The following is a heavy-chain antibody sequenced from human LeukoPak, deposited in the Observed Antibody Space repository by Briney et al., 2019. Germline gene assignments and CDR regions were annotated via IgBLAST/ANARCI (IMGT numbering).Heavy chain of an antibody. V-gene: IGHV4-39*07. D-gene: IGHD1-26*01. CDR1: GGSISSSIYY. Sequence: SEALSLTCTVSGGSISSSIYYWGWIRQPPGKGLEWIGSIYYNANTYYNPSLKSRITISVDTSKNQFSLRLSSVTAADTAVYYCARVGATPRYYNYYGMDVWGQGTTVTVSS. CDR2: IYYNANT. J-gene: IGHJ6*02. CDR3: ARVGATPRYYNYYGMDV.